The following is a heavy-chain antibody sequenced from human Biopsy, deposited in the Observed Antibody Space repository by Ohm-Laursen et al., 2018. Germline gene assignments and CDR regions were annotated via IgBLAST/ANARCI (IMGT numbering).Heavy chain of an antibody. J-gene: IGHJ5*02. CDR1: GGSISSYY. V-gene: IGHV4-59*01. Sequence: GTLSLTCDVSGGSISSYYWSWIRQSPGKGLEWIGFIFYSGSTYYNPSLKSRTTISVDSSTNQFSLRLRSVTAADTAVYYCARGGNGYNYVTPGTWFDPWGRGTPVTVSS. CDR2: IFYSGST. D-gene: IGHD5-24*01. CDR3: ARGGNGYNYVTPGTWFDP.